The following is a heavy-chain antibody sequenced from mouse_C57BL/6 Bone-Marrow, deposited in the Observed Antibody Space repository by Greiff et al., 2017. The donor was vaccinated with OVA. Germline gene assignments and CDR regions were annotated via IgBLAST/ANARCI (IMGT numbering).Heavy chain of an antibody. CDR3: ARSSITTVVAPLHWYFDV. CDR2: IYPGSGNT. D-gene: IGHD1-1*01. CDR1: GYTFTDYY. J-gene: IGHJ1*03. V-gene: IGHV1-76*01. Sequence: QVQLKESGAELVRPGASVKLSCKASGYTFTDYYINWVKQRPGQGLEWIARIYPGSGNTYYNEKFKGKATLTAEKSSSTAYMQLSSLTSEDSAVYFCARSSITTVVAPLHWYFDVWGTGTTVTVSS.